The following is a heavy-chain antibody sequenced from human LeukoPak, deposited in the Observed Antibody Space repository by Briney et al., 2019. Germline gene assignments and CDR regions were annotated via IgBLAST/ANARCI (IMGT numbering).Heavy chain of an antibody. CDR1: GFTFSSYA. CDR3: ARECIEWAAAGDYYYYYGMDV. CDR2: IWCDGSNK. J-gene: IGHJ6*02. V-gene: IGHV3-33*08. Sequence: GGSLRLSCAASGFTFSSYAMHWVRQAPGKGLEWVAVIWCDGSNKYYADSVKGRFTISRDNSKNTLYLQMNSLRAEDTAVYYCARECIEWAAAGDYYYYYGMDVWGQGTTVTVSS. D-gene: IGHD6-13*01.